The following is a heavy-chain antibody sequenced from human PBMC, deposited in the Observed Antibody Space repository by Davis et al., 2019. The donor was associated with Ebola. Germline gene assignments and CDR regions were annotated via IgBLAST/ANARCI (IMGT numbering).Heavy chain of an antibody. CDR1: GFTFSSYS. D-gene: IGHD4-17*01. Sequence: PGGSLRLSCAASGFTFSSYSMNWVRQAPGKGLEWVSYISSSSSTIYYADSVKGRFTISRDNTKNSLSLQMNSLRAEDTAVYYCAKDSYADYANWFDPWGQGTLVTVSS. V-gene: IGHV3-48*04. J-gene: IGHJ5*02. CDR3: AKDSYADYANWFDP. CDR2: ISSSSSTI.